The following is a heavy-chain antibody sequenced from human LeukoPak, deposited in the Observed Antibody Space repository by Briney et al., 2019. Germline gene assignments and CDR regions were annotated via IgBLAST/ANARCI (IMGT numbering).Heavy chain of an antibody. J-gene: IGHJ4*02. CDR2: ISSSSSYI. CDR1: GFTFSSYS. D-gene: IGHD3-22*01. V-gene: IGHV3-21*01. CDR3: ARDHDYYDSSGNFDY. Sequence: GGSLRLSCAASGFTFSSYSMNWVRQAPGKGLEWVSSISSSSSYIYYADSVKGRFTISRDNARNSLYLQMNSLRAEDTAVYYCARDHDYYDSSGNFDYWGQGTLVTVSS.